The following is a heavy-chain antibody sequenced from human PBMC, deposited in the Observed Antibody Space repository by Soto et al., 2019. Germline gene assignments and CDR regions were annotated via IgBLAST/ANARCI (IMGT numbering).Heavy chain of an antibody. CDR2: ISYDGSNK. V-gene: IGHV3-30*18. D-gene: IGHD3-22*01. CDR1: GFTFSSYG. CDR3: AKDLGSSGYYGDYFDY. Sequence: QVQLVESGGGVVQPGRSLRLSCAASGFTFSSYGMHWVRQAPGKGLEWVAVISYDGSNKYYADSVKGRFTISRDNSKNTLYLRMNSLRAEDTAVYYCAKDLGSSGYYGDYFDYWGQGTLVTVSS. J-gene: IGHJ4*02.